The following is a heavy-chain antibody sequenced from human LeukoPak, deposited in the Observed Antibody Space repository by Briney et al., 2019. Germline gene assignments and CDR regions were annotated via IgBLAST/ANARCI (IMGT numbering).Heavy chain of an antibody. J-gene: IGHJ4*02. D-gene: IGHD2-21*02. V-gene: IGHV3-11*01. Sequence: GGSLRLSCAASGFTFSDYYMSWIRQAPGKGLEWVSYISSSGSTIYYADSVKGRFTISRDNAKNSLYLQMNSLRAGDTAVYYCASHLGRAYCGGDCWGLDYWGQGTLVTVSS. CDR1: GFTFSDYY. CDR3: ASHLGRAYCGGDCWGLDY. CDR2: ISSSGSTI.